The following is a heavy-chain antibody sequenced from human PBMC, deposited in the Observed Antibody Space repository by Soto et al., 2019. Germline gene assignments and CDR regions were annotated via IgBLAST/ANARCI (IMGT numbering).Heavy chain of an antibody. D-gene: IGHD6-6*01. CDR2: LYYIGSA. Sequence: SETLSLTCDVSGASMSSDIYYWSWIRQPPGKGLEWIGYLYYIGSANYNPSLKSRVTMSLDTSKTQFSLKLSSVTTADTAVYYCASQHYGRSSSSSFDPWGQGTLVTVSS. V-gene: IGHV4-61*01. J-gene: IGHJ5*02. CDR3: ASQHYGRSSSSSFDP. CDR1: GASMSSDIYY.